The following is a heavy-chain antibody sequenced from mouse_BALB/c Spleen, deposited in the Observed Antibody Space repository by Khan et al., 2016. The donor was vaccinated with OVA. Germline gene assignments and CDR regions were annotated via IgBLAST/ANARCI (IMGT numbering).Heavy chain of an antibody. CDR3: ARLEDI. J-gene: IGHJ2*01. D-gene: IGHD1-3*01. V-gene: IGHV2-9*02. Sequence: QMQLVESGPGLVAPSQSLSITCTVSGFSLTTYGVHWVRQPPGKGLEWLAAICAGGSTNYNSAIMSRLIISKDNSKSQVFIKMNSLQTDYTAMYYCARLEDIWGQGTTLTVS. CDR1: GFSLTTYG. CDR2: ICAGGST.